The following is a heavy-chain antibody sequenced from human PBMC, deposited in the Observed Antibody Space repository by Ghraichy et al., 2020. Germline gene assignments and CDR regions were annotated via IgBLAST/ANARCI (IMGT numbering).Heavy chain of an antibody. D-gene: IGHD5/OR15-5a*01. J-gene: IGHJ1*01. Sequence: LSLTCAASGFTFSDYYMSWIRQAPGKGLEWISYITSSGDTSSYADSVKGRCTISRDNAKNSLYLQINSLRAEDTAVYYCASLKYSVSYFQRWGQGTLVTVSS. CDR2: ITSSGDTS. V-gene: IGHV3-11*01. CDR3: ASLKYSVSYFQR. CDR1: GFTFSDYY.